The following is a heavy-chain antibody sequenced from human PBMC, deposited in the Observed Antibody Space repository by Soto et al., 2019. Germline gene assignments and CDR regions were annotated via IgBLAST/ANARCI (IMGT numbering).Heavy chain of an antibody. Sequence: PGGSLRLSCAASAFTFSNAWMNWVRQAPGKGLEWVGRIKSKTGGVTTDYAAPVKGRFIISRDDSKNMLYLQMNSLKTEDTAVYYCTTXFSXXWXXDYWGXGTXVTVSS. V-gene: IGHV3-15*07. J-gene: IGHJ4*02. CDR1: AFTFSNAW. CDR3: TTXFSXXWXXDY. D-gene: IGHD6-13*01. CDR2: IKSKTGGVTT.